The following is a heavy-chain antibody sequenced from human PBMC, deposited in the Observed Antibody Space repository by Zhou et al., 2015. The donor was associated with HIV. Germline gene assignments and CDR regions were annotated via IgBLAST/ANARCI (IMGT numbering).Heavy chain of an antibody. Sequence: QVQLVQSGAEVKKPGSSVKVSCKASGGTVSRFAISWVRQAPGQGLEWMGGIIPTFGTTNYAQKFQGRVTITADKSTSTAYMELSSLRSEDTAVYYCAREALIGVPHIPGGYYFDYWGQGTLVTVSS. V-gene: IGHV1-69*06. CDR1: GGTVSRFA. D-gene: IGHD3-22*01. CDR3: AREALIGVPHIPGGYYFDY. CDR2: IIPTFGTT. J-gene: IGHJ4*02.